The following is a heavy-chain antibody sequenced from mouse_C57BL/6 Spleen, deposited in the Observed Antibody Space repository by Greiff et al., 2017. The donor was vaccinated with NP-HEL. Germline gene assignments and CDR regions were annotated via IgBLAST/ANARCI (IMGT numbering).Heavy chain of an antibody. D-gene: IGHD1-1*01. CDR3: STVVATNYFDY. CDR2: IYPGSGNT. V-gene: IGHV1-76*01. Sequence: QVQLQQSGAELVRPGASVKLSCKASGYTFTDYYINWVKQRPGQGLEWIARIYPGSGNTYYNEKFKGKATLTAEKSSSTAYMQLSSLTSEDSAVYFCSTVVATNYFDYWGQGTTLTVSS. CDR1: GYTFTDYY. J-gene: IGHJ2*01.